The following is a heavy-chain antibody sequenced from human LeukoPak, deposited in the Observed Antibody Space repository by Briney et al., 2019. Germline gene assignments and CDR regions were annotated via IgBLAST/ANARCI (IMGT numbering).Heavy chain of an antibody. Sequence: GALRLSCAASGFTFNNYAMHWVRQAPGEGLEWVAVISRDGTQQYYADSVKGRLTISRDNSQSTLYLHMNSLSTEDTALYYCARAVPAPGTPENAFDIWGQGTLVTVSS. CDR2: ISRDGTQQ. CDR1: GFTFNNYA. V-gene: IGHV3-30*04. D-gene: IGHD6-13*01. J-gene: IGHJ3*02. CDR3: ARAVPAPGTPENAFDI.